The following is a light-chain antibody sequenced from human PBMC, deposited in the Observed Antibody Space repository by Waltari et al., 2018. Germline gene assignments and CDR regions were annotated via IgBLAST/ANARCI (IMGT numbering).Light chain of an antibody. CDR3: QQYYSTPPHT. V-gene: IGKV4-1*01. Sequence: DIVMTQSPDSLAVSLGERATINCKSSQSVLYSSNNKNNLAWYQQKPGQPPKLLIYWGSTRESGVPDRFSGSGSGTDFTLTISSLQAEDVAVYYCQQYYSTPPHTFGQGTKLEIK. J-gene: IGKJ2*01. CDR2: WGS. CDR1: QSVLYSSNNKNN.